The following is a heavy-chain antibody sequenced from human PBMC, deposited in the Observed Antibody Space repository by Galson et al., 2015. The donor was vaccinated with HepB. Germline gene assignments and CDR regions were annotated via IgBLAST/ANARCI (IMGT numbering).Heavy chain of an antibody. J-gene: IGHJ4*02. CDR3: ARSSWLVHRFDY. V-gene: IGHV1-3*01. CDR1: GYIFTSYA. Sequence: SVKVSCKASGYIFTSYAMHWVRQAPGQRLEWMGWINAGNGNTKYSQKFQGRVTITRDTSASTAYMELSSLRSEDTAVYYCARSSWLVHRFDYWGQGTLVTVSS. D-gene: IGHD6-19*01. CDR2: INAGNGNT.